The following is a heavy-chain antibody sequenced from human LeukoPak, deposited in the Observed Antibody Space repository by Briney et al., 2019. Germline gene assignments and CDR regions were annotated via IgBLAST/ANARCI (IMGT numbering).Heavy chain of an antibody. Sequence: SVKVSCKASGGTFSSYAISWVRQAPGQGLEWMGGIIPIFGTANYAQKFQGRVTMTRNTSISTAYMELSSLRSEDTAVYYCAREDWGSRAFDIWSQGTMVTVSS. CDR2: IIPIFGTA. CDR3: AREDWGSRAFDI. J-gene: IGHJ3*02. V-gene: IGHV1-69*05. D-gene: IGHD7-27*01. CDR1: GGTFSSYA.